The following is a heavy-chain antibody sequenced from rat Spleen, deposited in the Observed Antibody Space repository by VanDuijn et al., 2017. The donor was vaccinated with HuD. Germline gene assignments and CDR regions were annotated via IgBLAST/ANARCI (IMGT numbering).Heavy chain of an antibody. CDR2: ITNTGGST. CDR3: TSQGSYMDWFAY. J-gene: IGHJ3*01. D-gene: IGHD1-2*01. Sequence: EVQLVESDGGLVQPGRSLKLSCAASGFTFSDYYMAWIRQAPGKGLEWVASITNTGGSTYYPDSVKGRFTISRDNAKSTLYLQMNSLRSEDTATYYCTSQGSYMDWFAYWGQGTLVTVSS. V-gene: IGHV5-31*01. CDR1: GFTFSDYY.